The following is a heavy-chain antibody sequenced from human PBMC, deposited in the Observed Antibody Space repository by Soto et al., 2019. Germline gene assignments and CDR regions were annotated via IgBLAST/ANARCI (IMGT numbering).Heavy chain of an antibody. CDR3: AKAISHCSSTSCYLFFDY. CDR1: GFTFSSYA. Sequence: GGSLRLSCAASGFTFSSYAMSWVRQAPGKGLEWVSAISGSGGSTYYADSVKGRFTISRDNSKNTLYLQMNSLRAEDTAVYYCAKAISHCSSTSCYLFFDYWGQGTLVTVSS. D-gene: IGHD2-2*01. J-gene: IGHJ4*02. CDR2: ISGSGGST. V-gene: IGHV3-23*01.